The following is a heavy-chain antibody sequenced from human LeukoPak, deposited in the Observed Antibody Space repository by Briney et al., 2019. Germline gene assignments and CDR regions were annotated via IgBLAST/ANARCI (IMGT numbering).Heavy chain of an antibody. CDR3: ARSRYSYGYNDY. J-gene: IGHJ4*02. V-gene: IGHV1-18*04. D-gene: IGHD5-18*01. CDR2: ISAYNGNT. Sequence: ASVKVSCKASGYTFTSYGISWVRQAPGQGLEWMGWISAYNGNTNYAQKLQGRVTMTTDTSTSTAYLELRSLRSDDTAVYYCARSRYSYGYNDYWGQGTLVTVSS. CDR1: GYTFTSYG.